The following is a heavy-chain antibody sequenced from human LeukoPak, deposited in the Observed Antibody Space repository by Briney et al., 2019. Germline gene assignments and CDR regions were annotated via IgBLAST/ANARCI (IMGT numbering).Heavy chain of an antibody. CDR2: INPNSGGT. V-gene: IGHV1-2*02. D-gene: IGHD3-10*01. Sequence: ASVKVSCKASGYTFTSYGISWVRQAPGQGLEWMGWINPNSGGTNYAQKFQGRVTMTRDTSISTAYMELSRLRSDDTAVYYCASSKGWFGEFSLGYWGQGTLVTVSS. CDR3: ASSKGWFGEFSLGY. J-gene: IGHJ4*02. CDR1: GYTFTSYG.